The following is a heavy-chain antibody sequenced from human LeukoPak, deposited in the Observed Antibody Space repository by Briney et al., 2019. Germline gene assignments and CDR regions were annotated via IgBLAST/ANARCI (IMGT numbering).Heavy chain of an antibody. D-gene: IGHD3-3*01. J-gene: IGHJ6*03. V-gene: IGHV3-48*04. CDR2: ISSSGSTI. CDR1: GFTFSSYS. CDR3: ARVITIFGVVSGGYYMDV. Sequence: QSGGSLRLSCAASGFTFSSYSMNWVRQAPGKGLEWVSYISSSGSTIYYADSVKGRFTISRDNAKNSLYLQMNSLRAEDTAVYYCARVITIFGVVSGGYYMDVWGKGTTVTVSS.